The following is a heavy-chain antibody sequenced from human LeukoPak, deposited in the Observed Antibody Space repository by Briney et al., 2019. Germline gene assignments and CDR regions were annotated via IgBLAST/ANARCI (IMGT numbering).Heavy chain of an antibody. V-gene: IGHV3-74*01. CDR3: AREKDDHAYFYSMDA. D-gene: IGHD3-16*01. Sequence: GGSLRLSCAASGFMFSKSWMHWVRQVPGKGLVWVARIYNDGSTTNYADSVKGRFTISRDNAANTLFLQMSSLRAEDTAVYYCAREKDDHAYFYSMDAWGKGALVTVSS. CDR1: GFMFSKSW. J-gene: IGHJ6*03. CDR2: IYNDGSTT.